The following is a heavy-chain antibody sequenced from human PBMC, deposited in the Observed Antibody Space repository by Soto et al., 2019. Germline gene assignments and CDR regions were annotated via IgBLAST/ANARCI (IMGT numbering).Heavy chain of an antibody. Sequence: GGSLRLSCAASGFTFSSYGMHWVRQAPGKGLEWVAVISYDGSNKYYADSVKGRFTISRDNSKNTLYLQMNSLRAEDTAVYYCAKRGAVTMVGSPFAVTGELYYYYYMDVWGKGTTVTVSS. V-gene: IGHV3-30*18. CDR1: GFTFSSYG. CDR3: AKRGAVTMVGSPFAVTGELYYYYYMDV. D-gene: IGHD3-10*01. J-gene: IGHJ6*03. CDR2: ISYDGSNK.